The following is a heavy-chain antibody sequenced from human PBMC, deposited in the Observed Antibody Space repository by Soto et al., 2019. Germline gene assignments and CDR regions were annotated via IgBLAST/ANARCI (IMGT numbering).Heavy chain of an antibody. D-gene: IGHD3-16*02. CDR2: IRSKAYGGTT. V-gene: IGHV3-49*04. CDR1: GFTFGDYA. Sequence: EVQLVESGGGLVQPGRSLRLSCTASGFTFGDYAMSWVRQAPGKGLEWVGFIRSKAYGGTTEYAASVKGRFTISRDDSKSIAYLQMNSLKTEDTAVYYCTTPGYDYVWGSYRYNLGDYWGQGTLVTVSS. J-gene: IGHJ4*02. CDR3: TTPGYDYVWGSYRYNLGDY.